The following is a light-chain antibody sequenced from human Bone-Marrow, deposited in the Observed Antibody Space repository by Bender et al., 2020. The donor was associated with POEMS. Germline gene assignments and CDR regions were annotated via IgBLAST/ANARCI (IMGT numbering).Light chain of an antibody. J-gene: IGLJ3*02. CDR1: ALPKQY. CDR3: QSADSSGKYGV. Sequence: SYELTQPPSVLVSPGQTARITCSGDALPKQYAYWYQQKAGQAPVLMIYKDSERPSGIPERFSGSSSGTTVTLTISGVQAEDEAGYYCQSADSSGKYGVFGGGTKLTVL. CDR2: KDS. V-gene: IGLV3-25*03.